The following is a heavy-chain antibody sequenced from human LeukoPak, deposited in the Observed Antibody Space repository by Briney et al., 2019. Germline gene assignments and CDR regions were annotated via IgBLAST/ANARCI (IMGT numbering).Heavy chain of an antibody. CDR3: ARGDSSGYDAFDI. CDR1: GFTFTTYW. D-gene: IGHD3-22*01. CDR2: INSDGSIT. Sequence: GGSLRLSCAASGFTFTTYWMHWVRQAPGKGLVWVSHINSDGSITSYADSVKGRFTISRDNAKNTLYLQMNSLRAEDTAVYYCARGDSSGYDAFDIWGQGTMVTVSS. V-gene: IGHV3-74*01. J-gene: IGHJ3*02.